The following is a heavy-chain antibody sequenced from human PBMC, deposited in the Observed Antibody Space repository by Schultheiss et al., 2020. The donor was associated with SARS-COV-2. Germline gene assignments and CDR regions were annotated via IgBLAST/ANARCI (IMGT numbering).Heavy chain of an antibody. CDR2: ISYDGSNK. D-gene: IGHD3-3*02. CDR1: GFTFSSYA. V-gene: IGHV3-30-3*01. J-gene: IGHJ6*02. Sequence: GGSLRLSCAASGFTFSSYAMHWVRQAPGKGLEWVAVISYDGSNKYYADSVKGRFTISRDNSKNTLYLQMNSLRAEDTAVYYCARPIREGSYYYGMDVWGQGTTVTVSS. CDR3: ARPIREGSYYYGMDV.